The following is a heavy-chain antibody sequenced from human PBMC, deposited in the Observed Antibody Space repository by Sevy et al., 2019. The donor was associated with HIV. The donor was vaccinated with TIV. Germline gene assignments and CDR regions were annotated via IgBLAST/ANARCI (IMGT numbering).Heavy chain of an antibody. CDR3: ARDGGDGIDGSPGNY. J-gene: IGHJ4*02. CDR1: GFTFSTHA. D-gene: IGHD3-16*01. Sequence: GGSLRLSCAASGFTFSTHAMHWVRQAPGKGLQWVSLISYDGSHKYYADSVKGRFTVTRDDSKNTVFLQLSSLRPEDTAVEYCARDGGDGIDGSPGNYWGQGTLVTVSS. CDR2: ISYDGSHK. V-gene: IGHV3-30-3*01.